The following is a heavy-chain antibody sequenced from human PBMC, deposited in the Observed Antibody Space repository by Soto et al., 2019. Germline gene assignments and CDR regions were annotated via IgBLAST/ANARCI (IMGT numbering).Heavy chain of an antibody. CDR1: GFSLSTREVG. CDR2: IYWDDDK. V-gene: IGHV2-5*02. J-gene: IGHJ4*02. D-gene: IGHD3-10*01. CDR3: AHRAYYYGSGSYYTH. Sequence: SGPTLVNPTQTLRLTCTFSGFSLSTREVGVGWIRQPPGKALEWLALIYWDDDKRYRPSLKSRLTIAKDTSKNLVILIMTNMDPEDTATYYCAHRAYYYGSGSYYTHWGQGILVTVSS.